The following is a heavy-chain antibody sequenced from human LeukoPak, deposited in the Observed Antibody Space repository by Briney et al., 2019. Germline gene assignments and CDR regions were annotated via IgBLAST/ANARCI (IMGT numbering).Heavy chain of an antibody. V-gene: IGHV1-2*02. CDR1: GYTFTGYY. CDR3: ARDLNDFWSGPTNPFDY. D-gene: IGHD3-3*01. J-gene: IGHJ4*02. CDR2: INPSSGGR. Sequence: ASVKVSCKASGYTFTGYYMHWVRQAPGQGLEWMGWINPSSGGRDYAQKFQGRVTMTRDTSISTAYMELSTLRSDDTAVYYCARDLNDFWSGPTNPFDYWSQGTLVTVSS.